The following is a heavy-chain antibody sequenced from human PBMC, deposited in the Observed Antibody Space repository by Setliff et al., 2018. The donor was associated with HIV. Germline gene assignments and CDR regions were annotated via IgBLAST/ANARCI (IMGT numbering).Heavy chain of an antibody. CDR1: GYTFTSYD. J-gene: IGHJ6*03. V-gene: IGHV1-8*02. CDR3: ARGNTPYNWTAGDYYYYMDV. CDR2: MNPNSGNT. Sequence: GASVKVSCKASGYTFTSYDISGVRQATGQGLXXMGWMNPNSGNTGYAQKFQGRVTMTRNTAISTAYMELSSLRSADTAVYYCARGNTPYNWTAGDYYYYMDVWGKGTTVTVSS. D-gene: IGHD1-20*01.